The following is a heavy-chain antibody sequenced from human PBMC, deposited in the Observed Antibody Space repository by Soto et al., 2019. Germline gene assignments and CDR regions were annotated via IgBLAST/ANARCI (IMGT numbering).Heavy chain of an antibody. V-gene: IGHV3-30-3*01. CDR2: ISYDGSNK. Sequence: PGGSLRLSCAASGFTFSSYAMHWVRQAPGKGLEWVAVISYDGSNKYYADSVKGRFTISRDNSKNTLYVQMNSLRAEDTAVYYCARASRGSYGPYYGMDVWGQGTTVTVSS. CDR1: GFTFSSYA. J-gene: IGHJ6*02. D-gene: IGHD5-18*01. CDR3: ARASRGSYGPYYGMDV.